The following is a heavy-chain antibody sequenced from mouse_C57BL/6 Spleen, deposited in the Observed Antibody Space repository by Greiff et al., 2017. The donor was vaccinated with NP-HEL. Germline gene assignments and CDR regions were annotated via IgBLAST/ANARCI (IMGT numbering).Heavy chain of an antibody. CDR2: INPGSGGT. Sequence: VQLQQSGAELVRPGTSVKVSCKASGYAFTNYLIEWVKQRPGQGLEWIGVINPGSGGTNYNEKFKGKGTLTADKSSSTAYMQLSSLTSEDSAVYFCANEGDYDERKVAYWGQGTLVTVSA. D-gene: IGHD2-4*01. J-gene: IGHJ3*01. CDR3: ANEGDYDERKVAY. CDR1: GYAFTNYL. V-gene: IGHV1-54*01.